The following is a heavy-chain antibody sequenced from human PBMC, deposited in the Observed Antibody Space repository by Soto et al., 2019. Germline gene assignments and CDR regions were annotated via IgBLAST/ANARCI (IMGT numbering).Heavy chain of an antibody. CDR3: ARESKQLPTSYFDC. J-gene: IGHJ4*02. V-gene: IGHV4-34*01. CDR1: GGSFSGYY. Sequence: SETLSLTCAVYGGSFSGYYWSWIRQPPGKGLEWIGEINHSGSTNYNPSLKSRVTISVDTSKNQFSLKLSSVTAADTAVYYCARESKQLPTSYFDCWGQGALVTVSS. D-gene: IGHD2-2*01. CDR2: INHSGST.